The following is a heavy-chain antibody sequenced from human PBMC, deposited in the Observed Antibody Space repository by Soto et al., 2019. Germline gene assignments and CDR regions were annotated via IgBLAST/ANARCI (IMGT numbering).Heavy chain of an antibody. CDR2: ISGSGGST. CDR3: AKRKRSSSSGYYYYGMDV. CDR1: GFTFSSYA. Sequence: GGSLRLSCAASGFTFSSYAMSWVRQAPGKGLEWVSAISGSGGSTYYADSVKGRFTISRDNSKNTLYLQMNSLRAEDTAVYYCAKRKRSSSSGYYYYGMDVWGQGTTVTVSS. D-gene: IGHD6-6*01. J-gene: IGHJ6*02. V-gene: IGHV3-23*01.